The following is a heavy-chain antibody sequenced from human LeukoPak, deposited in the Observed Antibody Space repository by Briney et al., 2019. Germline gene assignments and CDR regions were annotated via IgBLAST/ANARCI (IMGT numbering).Heavy chain of an antibody. CDR2: VSGSGGST. J-gene: IGHJ4*02. D-gene: IGHD4-17*01. CDR3: ARIYGDSLMSYFDY. CDR1: GFTFSSYA. V-gene: IGHV3-23*01. Sequence: GGSLRLSCAASGFTFSSYAMNWVRQAPGKGLEWVSDVSGSGGSTYYADSVKGRFTISRDNSKNTLYMQMNSLRAEDTAVYYCARIYGDSLMSYFDYWGQGTLVTVSS.